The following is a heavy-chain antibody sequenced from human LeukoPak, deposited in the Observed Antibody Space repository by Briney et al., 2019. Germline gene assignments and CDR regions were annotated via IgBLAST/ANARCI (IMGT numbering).Heavy chain of an antibody. CDR3: ASLPRGSSCLDY. D-gene: IGHD6-13*01. CDR2: IYYSGST. CDR1: GGSISSGGYY. V-gene: IGHV4-31*03. J-gene: IGHJ4*02. Sequence: LSLSFTVSGGSISSGGYYWSWIRPHPGKGREWIGYIYYSGSTYYNPSLKSRVTISVDTSKNQFSLKLSSVTAADTAVYYCASLPRGSSCLDYWGQGTLVTVSS.